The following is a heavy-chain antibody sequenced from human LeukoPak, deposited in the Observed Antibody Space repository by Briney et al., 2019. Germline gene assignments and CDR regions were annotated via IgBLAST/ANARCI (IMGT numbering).Heavy chain of an antibody. Sequence: ASVKVSCKASGYTFTIYGISWVRQAPGQGLEWMGWISAYNGNTNYAQKLQGRVTMTTDTSTSTAYMELRSLRSDDTAVYYCARDFPLVVGATTDYFDYWGQGTLVTVSS. CDR3: ARDFPLVVGATTDYFDY. D-gene: IGHD1-26*01. CDR1: GYTFTIYG. J-gene: IGHJ4*01. V-gene: IGHV1-18*01. CDR2: ISAYNGNT.